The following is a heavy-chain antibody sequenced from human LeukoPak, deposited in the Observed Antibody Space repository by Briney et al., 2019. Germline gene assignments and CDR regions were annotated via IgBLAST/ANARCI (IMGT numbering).Heavy chain of an antibody. CDR3: ARLFMGGNYYEPAFDI. D-gene: IGHD1-26*01. CDR2: MYPGDSDT. Sequence: GESLKISCKGSGYSFTSYWIGWVRQMPGKGLEWMGIMYPGDSDTRYSPSFQGQVTISADNSITTAYLQWSGLKASDTAMYYCARLFMGGNYYEPAFDIWGQGTMVTVSS. CDR1: GYSFTSYW. V-gene: IGHV5-51*01. J-gene: IGHJ3*02.